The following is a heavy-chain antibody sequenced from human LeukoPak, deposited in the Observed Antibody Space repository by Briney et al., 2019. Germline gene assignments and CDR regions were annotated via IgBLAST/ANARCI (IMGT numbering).Heavy chain of an antibody. Sequence: GGSLRLSCAASGFTLTSNYMSWVRQAPGKGLEWVSVIYIGGSSYYADSVKGRFTISRDNSKNTLYLQMNSLRAEDTAVYYCARNSGSYPYYFDYWGQGTLVTVSS. CDR3: ARNSGSYPYYFDY. J-gene: IGHJ4*02. CDR2: IYIGGSS. CDR1: GFTLTSNY. D-gene: IGHD1-26*01. V-gene: IGHV3-66*02.